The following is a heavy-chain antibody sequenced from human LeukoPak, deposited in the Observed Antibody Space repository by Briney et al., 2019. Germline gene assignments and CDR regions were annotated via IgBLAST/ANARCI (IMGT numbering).Heavy chain of an antibody. J-gene: IGHJ4*02. CDR2: VSGSGGTT. V-gene: IGHV3-23*01. CDR3: AKDWNWNYYGSTVY. Sequence: GGSLRLSCAASGFTFSSYAMSWVRQAPGNGLEWVSGVSGSGGTTYYADSVKGRFTISRDNSKNTLYLQMNSLRAEDTAICYCAKDWNWNYYGSTVYWGQGTLVTVSS. CDR1: GFTFSSYA. D-gene: IGHD3-10*01.